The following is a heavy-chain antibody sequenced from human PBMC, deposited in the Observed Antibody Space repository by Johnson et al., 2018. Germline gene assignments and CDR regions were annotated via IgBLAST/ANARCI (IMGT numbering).Heavy chain of an antibody. CDR2: ISYEGSNK. D-gene: IGHD2-8*01. CDR1: GFTFSSYG. CDR3: AKDLVYAMVHYSYYMDV. Sequence: QVQLVQSGGGVVQPGRSLRLSCAASGFTFSSYGMHWVRQAPGKGLEWVAVISYEGSNKYYADSVKGRFTISRNNSKKTLYLKMNSRRAWDTAVYFCAKDLVYAMVHYSYYMDVWGKGTTVTVSS. V-gene: IGHV3-30*18. J-gene: IGHJ6*03.